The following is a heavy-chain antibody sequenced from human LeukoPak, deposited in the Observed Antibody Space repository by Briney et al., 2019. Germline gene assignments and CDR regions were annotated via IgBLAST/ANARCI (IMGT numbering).Heavy chain of an antibody. Sequence: SVKVSCKASGGTFSSYAISWVRQAPGQGLEWVGGIIPIFGTANYAQKFQGRVTITADESTSTAYMELSSLRSEDTAVYYCARDVGYCSSTSCYTGGPWFDPWGQGTLVTVSS. CDR1: GGTFSSYA. J-gene: IGHJ5*02. V-gene: IGHV1-69*13. CDR3: ARDVGYCSSTSCYTGGPWFDP. CDR2: IIPIFGTA. D-gene: IGHD2-2*02.